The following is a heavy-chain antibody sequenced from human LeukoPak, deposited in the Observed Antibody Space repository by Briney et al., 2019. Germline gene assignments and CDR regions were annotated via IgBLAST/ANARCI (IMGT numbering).Heavy chain of an antibody. D-gene: IGHD6-19*01. CDR3: ARDSRIAVAGPRSYFDY. CDR1: GFTFSSYA. CDR2: ISGSGGRI. Sequence: GGSLRLSCAASGFTFSSYAMSWVRQAPGKGLEWVSDISGSGGRIDYADSVKGRFTISRDNSKNTLYLQMNSLRAEDTAVYYCARDSRIAVAGPRSYFDYWGQGTLVTVSS. V-gene: IGHV3-23*01. J-gene: IGHJ4*02.